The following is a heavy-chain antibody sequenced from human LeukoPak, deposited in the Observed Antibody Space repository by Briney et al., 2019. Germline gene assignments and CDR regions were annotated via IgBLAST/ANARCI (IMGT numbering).Heavy chain of an antibody. V-gene: IGHV1-2*06. CDR1: AYDFTGYY. Sequence: ASVKVSCKVVAYDFTGYYIHWVRQAPGQGPEWMGRLNPNTGHAVYAFKFQGRVTITGDTSSNTAYMEVTRLTSDDTALYYCAKDRDGANRIILWGQRTLVTVSS. J-gene: IGHJ4*02. CDR2: LNPNTGHA. D-gene: IGHD5-24*01. CDR3: AKDRDGANRIIL.